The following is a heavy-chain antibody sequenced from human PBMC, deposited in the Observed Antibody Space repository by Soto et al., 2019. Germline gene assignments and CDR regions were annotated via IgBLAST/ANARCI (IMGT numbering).Heavy chain of an antibody. CDR3: AKDIFPDLVATITSAFDY. V-gene: IGHV3-9*01. D-gene: IGHD5-12*01. J-gene: IGHJ4*02. Sequence: EVQLVESGGGLVQPGRSLRLSCAASGFTFDDYAMHWVRQAPGKGLEWVSGISWNSGSIGYADSVKGRFTISRDNAKNSLYLQMNSLRAEDTALYYCAKDIFPDLVATITSAFDYWGQGTLVTVSS. CDR2: ISWNSGSI. CDR1: GFTFDDYA.